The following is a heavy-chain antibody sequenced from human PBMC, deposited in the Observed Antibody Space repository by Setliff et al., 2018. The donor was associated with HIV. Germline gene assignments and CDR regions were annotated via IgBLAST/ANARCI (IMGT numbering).Heavy chain of an antibody. V-gene: IGHV4-30-4*07. J-gene: IGHJ5*02. CDR3: ARENGWLFGWFDP. D-gene: IGHD3-22*01. CDR2: IYYSGGT. Sequence: KPSETLSLTCTVSGDSIASGGYSWTWIRQPPGKALEWIGYIYYSGGTSYSGTTYYNPSVASRITISGDTSKNQFSLKLTSVTAADTAIYYCARENGWLFGWFDPWGQGTPVTVSS. CDR1: GDSIASGGYS.